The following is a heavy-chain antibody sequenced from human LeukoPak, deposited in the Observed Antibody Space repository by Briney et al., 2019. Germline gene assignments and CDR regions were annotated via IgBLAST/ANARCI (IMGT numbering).Heavy chain of an antibody. Sequence: PSETLSLTCAVYGGSFSGYYWSWIRQPPGKGLEWIGEINHSGSTNYNPSLKSRVTISVDTSKNQFSLKLSSVTAADTAVYYCARGLYSSGWYGTAGGYWGQGTLVTVSS. V-gene: IGHV4-34*01. CDR1: GGSFSGYY. D-gene: IGHD6-19*01. CDR3: ARGLYSSGWYGTAGGY. CDR2: INHSGST. J-gene: IGHJ4*02.